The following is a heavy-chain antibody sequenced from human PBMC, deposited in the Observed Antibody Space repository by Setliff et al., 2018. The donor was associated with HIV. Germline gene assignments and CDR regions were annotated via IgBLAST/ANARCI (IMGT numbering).Heavy chain of an antibody. CDR1: GGSVSNTTYY. Sequence: SDTLSLTCTVSGGSVSNTTYYWGWIRQPPGKGLEWIGNIYYTGSTYYNPSLKSRVTVSVDTSKNQFSLKLTSVTVADTAVFYCARAGIKEDAFDIWGQGTMVTVSS. V-gene: IGHV4-39*02. D-gene: IGHD3-10*01. CDR2: IYYTGST. CDR3: ARAGIKEDAFDI. J-gene: IGHJ3*02.